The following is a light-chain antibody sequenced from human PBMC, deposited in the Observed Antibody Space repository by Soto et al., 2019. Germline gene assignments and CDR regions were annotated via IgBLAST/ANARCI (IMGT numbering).Light chain of an antibody. CDR3: QQRGNWPFLT. V-gene: IGKV3-11*01. CDR1: QSVSSY. Sequence: EIVLTQSPATLSLSPGERATLSCRSSQSVSSYLAWYQQKPGQAPRLLIYDASNRATGIPARFSGSGSGTDFTLTISRLEPEDYAVYYCQQRGNWPFLTFGGGTKVEIK. J-gene: IGKJ4*01. CDR2: DAS.